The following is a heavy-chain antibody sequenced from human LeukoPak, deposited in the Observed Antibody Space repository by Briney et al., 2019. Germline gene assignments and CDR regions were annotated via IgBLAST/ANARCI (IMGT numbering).Heavy chain of an antibody. Sequence: PGRSLRLSCAASGFTFSSYAMHWVRQAPGKGLEWVAVISYDGSNKYYADSVKGRFTISRDNSKNTLYLQMNSLRPEDTAVYYCAKDHFFELEWGFGAFDIWGPGTMVTVSS. CDR3: AKDHFFELEWGFGAFDI. CDR2: ISYDGSNK. J-gene: IGHJ3*02. CDR1: GFTFSSYA. V-gene: IGHV3-30-3*01. D-gene: IGHD1-1*01.